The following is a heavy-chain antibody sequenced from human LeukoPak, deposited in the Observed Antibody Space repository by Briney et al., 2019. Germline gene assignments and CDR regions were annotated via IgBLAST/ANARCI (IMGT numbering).Heavy chain of an antibody. Sequence: SETLSLTCTVSGGSLSSYYWSWLRPPPGKGLEWIEYIYYSGSTNYNPSLMSRVTISVDTSKNQFSLKLSSVTAADTAVYYCARGGMAIDYWGQGTLVTVSS. D-gene: IGHD5-24*01. CDR1: GGSLSSYY. J-gene: IGHJ4*02. CDR3: ARGGMAIDY. CDR2: IYYSGST. V-gene: IGHV4-59*01.